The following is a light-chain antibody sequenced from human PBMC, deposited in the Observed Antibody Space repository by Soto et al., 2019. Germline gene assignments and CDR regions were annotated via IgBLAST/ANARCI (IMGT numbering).Light chain of an antibody. V-gene: IGLV2-8*01. J-gene: IGLJ1*01. Sequence: QSALTQPPSASGSPGQSVTISCAGTSSDVGNYNYVSWYQQHPGKAPKLMIYEVTKRPSGVPDRFSASKSGNTASLTVSGLQAEDEADYYCSSHGGANNFYVFGTGTKVTVL. CDR2: EVT. CDR3: SSHGGANNFYV. CDR1: SSDVGNYNY.